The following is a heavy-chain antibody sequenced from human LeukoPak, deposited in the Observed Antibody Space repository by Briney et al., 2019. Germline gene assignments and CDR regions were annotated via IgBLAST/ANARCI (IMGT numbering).Heavy chain of an antibody. J-gene: IGHJ3*02. Sequence: SETLSLTCTVSGGSISSYYWSWIRQPPGKGLEWIGYIYYSGSTNYNPSLKSRVTISVDTSKNQFSLKLSSVTAADTAVYYCARLAYGDWDAFDIWAKGQWSPSLQ. V-gene: IGHV4-59*08. CDR1: GGSISSYY. CDR3: ARLAYGDWDAFDI. D-gene: IGHD4-17*01. CDR2: IYYSGST.